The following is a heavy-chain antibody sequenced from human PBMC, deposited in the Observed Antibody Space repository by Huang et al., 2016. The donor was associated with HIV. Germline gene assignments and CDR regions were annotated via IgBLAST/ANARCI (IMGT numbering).Heavy chain of an antibody. CDR2: IKPNRGGK. CDR1: GYTFTDYY. CDR3: AGAATGTVGVDY. J-gene: IGHJ4*02. D-gene: IGHD6-13*01. Sequence: QVQLVQSGAEVKKPGASVKVSCKASGYTFTDYYMHWVRKAPGQGPEWIGRIKPNRGGKNNAQKFQGRVTMTRDTSSSTAYMELSRLRSDDTAVYFCAGAATGTVGVDYWGQGTLVTVSS. V-gene: IGHV1-2*02.